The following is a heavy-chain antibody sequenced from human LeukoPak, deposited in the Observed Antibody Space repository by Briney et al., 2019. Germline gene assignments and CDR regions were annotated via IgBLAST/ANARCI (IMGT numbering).Heavy chain of an antibody. V-gene: IGHV3-33*01. CDR2: IWYDGSNK. CDR3: ARRYCSSTSCYGEDFDY. Sequence: PGRSLRLSCAASGFTFSSYGMHWVRQAPGKGLEWVAIIWYDGSNKYYADSVKGRFTISRDNSKNTLYLQMNGLRAEDTAVYYCARRYCSSTSCYGEDFDYWGQGTLVTVSS. J-gene: IGHJ4*02. CDR1: GFTFSSYG. D-gene: IGHD2-2*01.